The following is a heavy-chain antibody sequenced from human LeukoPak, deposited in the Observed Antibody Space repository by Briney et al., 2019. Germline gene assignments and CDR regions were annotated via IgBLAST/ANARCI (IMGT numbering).Heavy chain of an antibody. Sequence: GASLKVSFKASGGTFISYASSWVRQAPGQGLEWMGGIIPIFGTANYAQKFQGRVKITTDESTSTAYMELSSLRSEDTAVYYCARENYDFWSGDSNSGGWFDPWGQGTLVTVSS. CDR1: GGTFISYA. D-gene: IGHD3-3*01. J-gene: IGHJ5*02. V-gene: IGHV1-69*05. CDR3: ARENYDFWSGDSNSGGWFDP. CDR2: IIPIFGTA.